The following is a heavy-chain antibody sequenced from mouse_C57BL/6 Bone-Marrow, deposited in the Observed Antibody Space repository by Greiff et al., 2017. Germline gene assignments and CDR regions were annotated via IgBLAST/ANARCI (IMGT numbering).Heavy chain of an antibody. Sequence: VQLQQSGAELVRPGASVKLSCTASGFNIKDDYIHWVKQRPEQGLEWIGWIDPEIGDTEYASKFQGKATITSDTSSNTAYLQLSSLRSEDTALYYCSSFDGNYFDFWGQGTPLTVAS. CDR1: GFNIKDDY. V-gene: IGHV14-4*01. D-gene: IGHD2-3*01. CDR3: SSFDGNYFDF. J-gene: IGHJ2*01. CDR2: IDPEIGDT.